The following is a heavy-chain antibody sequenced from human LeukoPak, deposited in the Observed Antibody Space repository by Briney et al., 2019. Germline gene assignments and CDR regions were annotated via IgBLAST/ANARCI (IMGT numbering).Heavy chain of an antibody. CDR3: VKTAQ. Sequence: ASVKVSCKASGHSFTSSDINWVRQAAGQGLEWMAWMSPNSGNTGYAQKFKGRVTMTRDTSINTAYLELSSLRSEDTAVYYCVKTAQWGQGALVTVSS. CDR1: GHSFTSSD. CDR2: MSPNSGNT. J-gene: IGHJ4*02. V-gene: IGHV1-8*01.